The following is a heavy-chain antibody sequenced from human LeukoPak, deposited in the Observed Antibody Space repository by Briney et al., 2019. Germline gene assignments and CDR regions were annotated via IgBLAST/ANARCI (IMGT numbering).Heavy chain of an antibody. CDR2: IYYSGST. J-gene: IGHJ4*02. D-gene: IGHD1-7*01. Sequence: PSETLSLTCTVSGGSISSSSYYWGWIRQPPGKGLEWIGSIYYSGSTYYNPSLKSRVTISVDTSKNQFSLSLRSVTAADTAVYYCARGSGGNSNFDYWGQGTLVTVSS. V-gene: IGHV4-39*07. CDR3: ARGSGGNSNFDY. CDR1: GGSISSSSYY.